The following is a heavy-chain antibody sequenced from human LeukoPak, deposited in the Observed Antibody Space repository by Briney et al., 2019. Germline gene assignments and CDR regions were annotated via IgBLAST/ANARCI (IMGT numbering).Heavy chain of an antibody. D-gene: IGHD3-3*01. CDR2: IYYSGST. Sequence: SQTLSLTCTVSGGSISSGDYHWSWIRQPPGKSLEWIGYIYYSGSTYYNPSLKSRVTISVDTSKNQFSLKLSSVTAADTAVYYCARESFDFWSGYQYYFDYWGQGTLVTVSS. V-gene: IGHV4-30-4*08. CDR1: GGSISSGDYH. CDR3: ARESFDFWSGYQYYFDY. J-gene: IGHJ4*02.